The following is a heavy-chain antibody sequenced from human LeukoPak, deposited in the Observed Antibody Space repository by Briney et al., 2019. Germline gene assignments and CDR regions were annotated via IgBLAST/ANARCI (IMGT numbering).Heavy chain of an antibody. CDR2: IIPILGIA. V-gene: IGHV1-69*04. CDR1: GGTFSSYA. Sequence: ASVKVSCKASGGTFSSYAISWVRQAPGQGLEWMGRIIPILGIANYAQKFQGRVTITADKSTSTAYMELSSLRSEDTAVYYCARDPVDTAASHAFDIWGQGTMVTVSS. D-gene: IGHD5-18*01. CDR3: ARDPVDTAASHAFDI. J-gene: IGHJ3*02.